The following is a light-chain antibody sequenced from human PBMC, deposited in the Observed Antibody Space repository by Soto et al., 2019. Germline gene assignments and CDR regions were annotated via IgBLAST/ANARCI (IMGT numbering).Light chain of an antibody. J-gene: IGKJ1*01. CDR2: GAS. CDR3: QQYGSSGT. Sequence: EIVLQKSAVTLSLTTGERATLSCRASQSVSNNYLAWYQQKPGQAPRLLIYGASNRATGIPDRFSGSGSGTDFTLTISRLEPEDFAVYYCQQYGSSGTFGQGAKVAIK. CDR1: QSVSNNY. V-gene: IGKV3-20*01.